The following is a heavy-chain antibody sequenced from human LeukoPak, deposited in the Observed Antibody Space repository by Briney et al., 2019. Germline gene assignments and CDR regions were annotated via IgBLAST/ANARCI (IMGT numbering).Heavy chain of an antibody. CDR2: IYTSGST. D-gene: IGHD3-22*01. V-gene: IGHV4-4*07. J-gene: IGHJ4*02. CDR1: GGSISSYY. Sequence: SETLSLTCTVSGGSISSYYWSWIRQPAGKGLEWIGRIYTSGSTNYNPSLKSQVTMSVDTSKSQFSLKLSSVTAADTAVYYCAREAPYYYDSSGYLIDYWGQGTLVTVSS. CDR3: AREAPYYYDSSGYLIDY.